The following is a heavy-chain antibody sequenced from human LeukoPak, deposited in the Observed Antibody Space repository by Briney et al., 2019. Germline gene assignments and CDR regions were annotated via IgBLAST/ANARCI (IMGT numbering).Heavy chain of an antibody. CDR2: INHSGST. D-gene: IGHD5-18*01. Sequence: SETLSLTCAVYGGSFSGYYWSWIRQPPGKGLEWIGEINHSGSTNYNPSLKSRVTISVDTSKSQFSLKLSSVTAADTAVYYCARVRYSYGFGYWGQGTLVTVSS. J-gene: IGHJ4*02. V-gene: IGHV4-34*01. CDR3: ARVRYSYGFGY. CDR1: GGSFSGYY.